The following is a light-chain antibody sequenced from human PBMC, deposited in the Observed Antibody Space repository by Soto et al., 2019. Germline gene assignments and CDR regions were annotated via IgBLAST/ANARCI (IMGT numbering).Light chain of an antibody. CDR2: DVT. CDR3: TSYTSISTYV. CDR1: SSDVGAYNY. Sequence: QSALTQPASVSGPPGQSITISCTGTSSDVGAYNYVSWYQHHPGKAPRLVIYDVTNRPSGISDRFSGSKSDNTASLTISGLLAEDEADYYCTSYTSISTYVFGTGTKVTVL. J-gene: IGLJ1*01. V-gene: IGLV2-14*01.